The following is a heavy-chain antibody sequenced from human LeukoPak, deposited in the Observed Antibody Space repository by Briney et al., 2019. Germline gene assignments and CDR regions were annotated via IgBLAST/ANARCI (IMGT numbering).Heavy chain of an antibody. D-gene: IGHD2-2*01. V-gene: IGHV3-66*01. CDR1: GFTVSSNY. Sequence: GGSLRLSCAASGFTVSSNYMSWVRQAPGKGLEWVSVIYSGGSTYYADSVKGRFTISRDNSKNTLYLQMNSLRAEDTAVYYCAREGQLLWGGSWFDPWGQGTLVTVSS. CDR2: IYSGGST. J-gene: IGHJ5*02. CDR3: AREGQLLWGGSWFDP.